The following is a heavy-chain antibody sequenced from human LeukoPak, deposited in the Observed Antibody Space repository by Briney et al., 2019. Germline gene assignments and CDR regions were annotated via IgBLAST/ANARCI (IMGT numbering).Heavy chain of an antibody. D-gene: IGHD3-22*01. CDR1: GFTFSSYW. J-gene: IGHJ1*01. V-gene: IGHV3-74*01. CDR3: ARAPSEIGGYYPEYFRH. CDR2: IKSDGST. Sequence: PGGSLRLSCAASGFTFSSYWMHWVRHAPGKGLVWVSRIKSDGSTSYAHSLKGRFTISRDNAKNTVSLQMNSLRAEDTGVYYCARAPSEIGGYYPEYFRHWGQGTLVTVSP.